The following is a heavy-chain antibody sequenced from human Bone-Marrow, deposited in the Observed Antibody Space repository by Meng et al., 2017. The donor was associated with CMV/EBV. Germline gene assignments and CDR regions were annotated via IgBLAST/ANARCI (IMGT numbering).Heavy chain of an antibody. CDR3: ARFGGPYYYDTQGTFDI. CDR2: IYYSGSI. CDR1: GGSISGYY. Sequence: GSLRLSCTVSGGSISGYYWSWIRQPPGKGLEWIAYIYYSGSINYNPSLMSRVTMSLDTSKNQFSLRLSSVTAADTALYYCARFGGPYYYDTQGTFDIWGQGPRVT. D-gene: IGHD3-22*01. V-gene: IGHV4-59*01. J-gene: IGHJ3*02.